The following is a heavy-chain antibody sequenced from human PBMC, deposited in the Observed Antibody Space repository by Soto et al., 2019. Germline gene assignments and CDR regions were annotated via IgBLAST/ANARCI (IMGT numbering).Heavy chain of an antibody. D-gene: IGHD3-22*01. CDR3: ARTPADYYDSDGYYFDY. J-gene: IGHJ4*02. CDR2: IYYSGTT. CDR1: GGSSSSGDYF. Sequence: QVQLQESGPGLVKPSQTLSLICTVSGGSSSSGDYFWSWIRQHPGKGLEWIGYIYYSGTTYYNPSLKSRVTISLDTSKNQFSLKLSPVTAADTAVYYCARTPADYYDSDGYYFDYWGQGTLVTVSS. V-gene: IGHV4-31*03.